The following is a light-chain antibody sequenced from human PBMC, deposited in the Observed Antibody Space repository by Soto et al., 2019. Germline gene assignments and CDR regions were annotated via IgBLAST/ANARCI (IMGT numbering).Light chain of an antibody. J-gene: IGKJ1*01. CDR2: GAS. Sequence: IGLRQAPGTQILSPEERATRSGRASQSVSNYLAWYQQKPGQAPRLLIYGASSRATGIPDRFSGSGSGTDFTLTTSRLEPEDFAVYYCQHYGTSPTTFGQGTKVEIK. V-gene: IGKV3-20*01. CDR3: QHYGTSPTT. CDR1: QSVSNY.